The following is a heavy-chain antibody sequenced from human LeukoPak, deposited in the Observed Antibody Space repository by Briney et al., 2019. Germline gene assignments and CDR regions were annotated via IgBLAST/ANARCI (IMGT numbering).Heavy chain of an antibody. CDR3: ARGNRRQQWSDRKPYYFDY. CDR1: GFTFSSYW. CDR2: IKQDGSEK. J-gene: IGHJ4*02. Sequence: GGSLRLSCAASGFTFSSYWMSWVRQAPGKGLEWVANIKQDGSEKYYVDSVKGRFTISRDNAKNSLYLQMNSLRAEDTAVYYCARGNRRQQWSDRKPYYFDYWGQGTLVTVSS. V-gene: IGHV3-7*01. D-gene: IGHD5-18*01.